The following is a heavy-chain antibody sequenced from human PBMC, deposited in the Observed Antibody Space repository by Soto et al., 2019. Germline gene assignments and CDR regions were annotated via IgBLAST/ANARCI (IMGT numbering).Heavy chain of an antibody. D-gene: IGHD1-1*01. CDR2: TYYRSKWYN. Sequence: PSQTLSLTCAISGDSVSSNSAAWNWIRQSPSRGLEWLGRTYYRSKWYNDYAVSVKSRITINPDTSKNQFSLQLNSVTPEDTAVYYCARDQTRTTFWDYYFDYWGQGTLVTVSS. J-gene: IGHJ4*02. CDR3: ARDQTRTTFWDYYFDY. CDR1: GDSVSSNSAA. V-gene: IGHV6-1*01.